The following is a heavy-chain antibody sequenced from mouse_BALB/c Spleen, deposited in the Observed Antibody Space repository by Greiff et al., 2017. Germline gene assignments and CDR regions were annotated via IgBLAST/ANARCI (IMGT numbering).Heavy chain of an antibody. Sequence: EVQLVESGPSLVKPSQTLSLTCSVTGDSITSGYWNWIRKFPGNKLEYMGYISYSGSTYYNPSLKSRISITRDTSKNQYYLQLNSVTTEDTATYYCARGYYGSSSAWFAYWGQGTLVTVSA. J-gene: IGHJ3*01. CDR1: GDSITSGY. D-gene: IGHD1-1*01. CDR3: ARGYYGSSSAWFAY. CDR2: ISYSGST. V-gene: IGHV3-8*02.